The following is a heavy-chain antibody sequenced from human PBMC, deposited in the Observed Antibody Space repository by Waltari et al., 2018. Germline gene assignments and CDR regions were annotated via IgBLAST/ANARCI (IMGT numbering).Heavy chain of an antibody. J-gene: IGHJ4*02. Sequence: QVQLQQWGAGLFKPSETLSLTCAVYGGSFSGYFWRWILQPPGKGLEWSGEINHSGSTNYNPSLKSRVTISVDTSKNQFSLKLSSVTAADTAVYYCGGFTVTTDKTFADYWGQGTLVTVSS. V-gene: IGHV4-34*01. D-gene: IGHD4-17*01. CDR2: INHSGST. CDR3: GGFTVTTDKTFADY. CDR1: GGSFSGYF.